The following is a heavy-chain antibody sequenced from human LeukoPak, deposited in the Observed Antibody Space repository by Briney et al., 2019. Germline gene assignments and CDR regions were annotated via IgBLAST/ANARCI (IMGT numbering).Heavy chain of an antibody. CDR1: GGSFSGYY. J-gene: IGHJ6*02. CDR3: ARGARTYYDFWSGYYNLYDYYYGMDV. Sequence: SETLSLTCAVYGGSFSGYYWSWIRQPPGKGLEWIGYIYYSGSTNYNPSLKSRVTISVDTSKNQFSLKLSSVTAADTAVYYCARGARTYYDFWSGYYNLYDYYYGMDVWGQGTTVTVSS. CDR2: IYYSGST. D-gene: IGHD3-3*01. V-gene: IGHV4-59*01.